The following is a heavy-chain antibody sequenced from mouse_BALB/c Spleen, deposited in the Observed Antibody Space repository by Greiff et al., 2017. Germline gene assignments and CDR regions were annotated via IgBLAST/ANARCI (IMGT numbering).Heavy chain of an antibody. CDR2: ISSGSSTI. CDR1: GFTFSSFG. CDR3: ARGVYYGYAMDY. J-gene: IGHJ4*01. V-gene: IGHV5-17*02. Sequence: EVKLMESGGGLVQPGGSRKLSCAASGFTFSSFGMHWVRQAPEKGLEWVAYISSGSSTIYYADTVKGRFTISRDNPKNTLFLQMTSLRSEDTAMYYCARGVYYGYAMDYWGQGTSVTVSS. D-gene: IGHD1-1*01.